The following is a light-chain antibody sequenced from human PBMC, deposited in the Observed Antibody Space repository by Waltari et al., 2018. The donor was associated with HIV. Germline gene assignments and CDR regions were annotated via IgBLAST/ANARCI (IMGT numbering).Light chain of an antibody. CDR2: DAS. J-gene: IGKJ1*01. Sequence: EIVLTQSPGTLSLSPGERATLSCRASQSVINSFLAWYQQKPGQAPRLLIYDASRRATGIPDRFSGSGSGTDFTLTISRLEPEDFAVYYCQQYGSSQVTFGQGTRVDI. V-gene: IGKV3-20*01. CDR1: QSVINSF. CDR3: QQYGSSQVT.